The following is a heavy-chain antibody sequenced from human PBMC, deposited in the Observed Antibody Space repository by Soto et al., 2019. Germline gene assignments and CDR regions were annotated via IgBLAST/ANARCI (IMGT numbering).Heavy chain of an antibody. D-gene: IGHD1-26*01. CDR3: ARHGTVGATQFSGMDV. V-gene: IGHV5-51*01. Sequence: PGESLKISCKGSGYSFTSYWIGWVRQMPGKGLEWMGIIYPGDSDTRYSPSFQGQVTISADKSTSTAYLQWSSLKASDTAMYYCARHGTVGATQFSGMDVWGQGTTVTVSS. CDR1: GYSFTSYW. J-gene: IGHJ6*02. CDR2: IYPGDSDT.